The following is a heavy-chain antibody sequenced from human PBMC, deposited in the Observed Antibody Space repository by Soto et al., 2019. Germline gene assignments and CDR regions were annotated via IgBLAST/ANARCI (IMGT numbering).Heavy chain of an antibody. D-gene: IGHD3-10*01. V-gene: IGHV4-59*01. Sequence: SSETLSLTCTVSCGSISSYYWSWIRQPPGKGLEWIGYIYYSGSTNYNPSLKSRVTISVDTSKNQFSLKLSSVTAADTAVYYCASYGSGSYKGSPFDYWGQGALVTVSS. CDR1: CGSISSYY. CDR3: ASYGSGSYKGSPFDY. CDR2: IYYSGST. J-gene: IGHJ4*02.